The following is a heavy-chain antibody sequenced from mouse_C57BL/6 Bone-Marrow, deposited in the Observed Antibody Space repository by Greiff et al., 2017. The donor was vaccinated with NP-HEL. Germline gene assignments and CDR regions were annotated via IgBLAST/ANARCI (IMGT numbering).Heavy chain of an antibody. D-gene: IGHD2-3*01. Sequence: QVQLKESGPGLVQPSQSLSITCTVSGFSLTSYGVHWVRQSPGKGLEWLGVICRGGSTDYNAAFMSRLSITKDNSKSQVFFKMNSLQADDTAIYYCAKWGEDGYFPYAMDCWGKGTSVTVSS. CDR1: GFSLTSYG. V-gene: IGHV2-5*01. CDR2: ICRGGST. CDR3: AKWGEDGYFPYAMDC. J-gene: IGHJ4*01.